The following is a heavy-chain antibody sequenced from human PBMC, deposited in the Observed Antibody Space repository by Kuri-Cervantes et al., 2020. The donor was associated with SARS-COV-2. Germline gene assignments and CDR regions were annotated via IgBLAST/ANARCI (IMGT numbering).Heavy chain of an antibody. CDR3: ARGYADFPTSNDY. J-gene: IGHJ4*02. CDR2: ISYDGSNK. V-gene: IGHV3-30*14. CDR1: GFTFGSYA. Sequence: GESLKISCTASGFTFGSYAMRWVRQAPGKGLEWVAVISYDGSNKYYADSVKGRFTISRDNSKNTLYLQMNSLRAEDTAVYYCARGYADFPTSNDYWGQGTLVTVSS. D-gene: IGHD3/OR15-3a*01.